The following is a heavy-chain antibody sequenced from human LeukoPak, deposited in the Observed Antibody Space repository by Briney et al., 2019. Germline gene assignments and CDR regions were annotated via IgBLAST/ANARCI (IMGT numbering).Heavy chain of an antibody. V-gene: IGHV4-34*01. CDR1: GGSFSGYY. J-gene: IGHJ5*02. D-gene: IGHD5-24*01. CDR3: ARGLFRLRRDGYNFTPLWGVAGRNNWFDP. CDR2: INHRGST. Sequence: PSETLSLTCAVYGGSFSGYYWSWIRQPPGKGLEWIGEINHRGSTNYNPSLRSRVTISVDTSKNQFSLKLSSVTAADTAVYYCARGLFRLRRDGYNFTPLWGVAGRNNWFDPWGQGTLVTVSS.